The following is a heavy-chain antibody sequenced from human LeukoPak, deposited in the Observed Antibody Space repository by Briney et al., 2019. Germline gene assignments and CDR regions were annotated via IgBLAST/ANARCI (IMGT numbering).Heavy chain of an antibody. CDR3: ARLSVAAEYYFDY. Sequence: PSETLSLTCSVSGGSIDNHYWSWIRQPPGKGLEWIGYMYYSGITNYNPSLQGRVTISVDTSKNHFPLKLRSVTASDTAVYYCARLSVAAEYYFDYWGQGTLVTVSS. D-gene: IGHD6-6*01. V-gene: IGHV4-59*08. J-gene: IGHJ4*02. CDR1: GGSIDNHY. CDR2: MYYSGIT.